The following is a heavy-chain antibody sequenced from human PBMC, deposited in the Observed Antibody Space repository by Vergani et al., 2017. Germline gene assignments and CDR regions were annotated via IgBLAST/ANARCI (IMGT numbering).Heavy chain of an antibody. V-gene: IGHV4-59*01. CDR3: ARQTYSYGYDY. CDR2: IYYSGST. J-gene: IGHJ4*02. D-gene: IGHD5-18*01. Sequence: QVQLQESGPGLVKPSETLSLTCTVSGSSISSYYWSWIRQPPGKGLEWIGYIYYSGSTNYNPSLKSRVTISVDTSKNQFSLKLSSVTAADTAVHYCARQTYSYGYDYWGQGTLVTVSS. CDR1: GSSISSYY.